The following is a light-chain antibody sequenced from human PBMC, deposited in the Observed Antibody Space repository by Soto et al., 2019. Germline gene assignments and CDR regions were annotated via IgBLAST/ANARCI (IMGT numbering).Light chain of an antibody. Sequence: QSALTQPASVSGSPRQSITISCTGASSDVGSYTYVSWYQQHPGKAPKLMIYEVNNRPSGVSNRFSGSKSGNTSSLTISGRQAEDEADYYCSSYTSSSPLYVFGTGTKLTGL. CDR2: EVN. CDR1: SSDVGSYTY. V-gene: IGLV2-14*01. CDR3: SSYTSSSPLYV. J-gene: IGLJ1*01.